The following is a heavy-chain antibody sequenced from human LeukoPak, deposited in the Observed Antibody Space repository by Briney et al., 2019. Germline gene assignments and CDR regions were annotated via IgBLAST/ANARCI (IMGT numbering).Heavy chain of an antibody. CDR1: GGSFSGYY. D-gene: IGHD6-13*01. J-gene: IGHJ4*02. Sequence: PSETLSLTCAVYGGSFSGYYWSWIRQPPGKGLEWIGEINHSGSTNYNPSLKSRVTISVDTSKNQFSLKLSSVTAADTAVYYCARGRGSSWRETQVWGQGTLVTVSS. CDR3: ARGRGSSWRETQV. CDR2: INHSGST. V-gene: IGHV4-34*01.